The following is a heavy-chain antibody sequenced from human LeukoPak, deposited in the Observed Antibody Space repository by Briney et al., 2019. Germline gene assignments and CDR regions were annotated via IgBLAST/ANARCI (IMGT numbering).Heavy chain of an antibody. CDR2: ISSGSCYI. CDR1: GFTFSSYS. Sequence: GGSLRLSCAASGFTFSSYSMNWVRQAPGKGLEWVSSISSGSCYIYYAHSVKGLFTISTDNAKNSLYLQMNSLSAEDTAVYYCACTSGYDFSSYYYYYMDVWGKGTTVTVSS. J-gene: IGHJ6*03. D-gene: IGHD5-12*01. CDR3: ACTSGYDFSSYYYYYMDV. V-gene: IGHV3-21*01.